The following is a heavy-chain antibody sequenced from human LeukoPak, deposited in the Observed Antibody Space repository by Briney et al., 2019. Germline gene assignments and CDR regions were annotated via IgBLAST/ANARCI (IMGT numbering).Heavy chain of an antibody. Sequence: ASETLSLTCTVSGGSISSYYWSWIRQPPGKGLEWIGYIYYSGSTNYNPSLKSRVTISVDTSKKQFSLKLTSVTAADTAIYYCARKWRRGYYLNGGFDVWGQGTVVTVSS. J-gene: IGHJ3*01. CDR2: IYYSGST. CDR1: GGSISSYY. D-gene: IGHD3-3*01. V-gene: IGHV4-59*12. CDR3: ARKWRRGYYLNGGFDV.